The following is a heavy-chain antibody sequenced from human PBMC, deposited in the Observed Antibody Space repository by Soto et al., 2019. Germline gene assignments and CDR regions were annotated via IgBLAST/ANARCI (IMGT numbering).Heavy chain of an antibody. D-gene: IGHD3-22*01. CDR1: GGTFSSYA. V-gene: IGHV1-69*06. Sequence: QVQLVQSGAEVKKPGSSVKVSCKASGGTFSSYAISWVRQAPGQGLEWMGGIIPIFGTANYAQKFQGRVTITADKSTSTAYMELSSLSSEDTAVYYCASSSAAYYYDSSGYYFDYWGQGTLVTVSS. J-gene: IGHJ4*02. CDR2: IIPIFGTA. CDR3: ASSSAAYYYDSSGYYFDY.